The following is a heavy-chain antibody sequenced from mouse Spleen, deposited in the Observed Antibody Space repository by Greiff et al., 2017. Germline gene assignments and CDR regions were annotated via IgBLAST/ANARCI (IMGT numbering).Heavy chain of an antibody. CDR1: GFSLTGYG. CDR3: ARDEGYEGYYYAMDY. J-gene: IGHJ4*01. D-gene: IGHD2-3*01. V-gene: IGHV2-6-7*01. Sequence: VMLVESGPGLVAPSQSLSITCTVSGFSLTGYGVNWVRQPPGKGLEWLGMIWGDGSTDYNSALKSRLSISKDNSKSQVFLKMNSLQTDDTARYYCARDEGYEGYYYAMDYWGQGTSVTVSS. CDR2: IWGDGST.